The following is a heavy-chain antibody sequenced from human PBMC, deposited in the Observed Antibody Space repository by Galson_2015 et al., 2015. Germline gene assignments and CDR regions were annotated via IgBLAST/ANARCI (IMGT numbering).Heavy chain of an antibody. CDR1: GGTFSSYA. Sequence: SVKVSCKASGGTFSSYAISWVRQAPGKGLEWMGGIIPIFGTANYAQKFQGSVTMTRDTSTITVYMELSSLRSEDTAVFYCARDGVYCSSTSCRSVYDCRDAWGQGTTVTVSS. V-gene: IGHV1-69*05. D-gene: IGHD2-2*01. CDR2: IIPIFGTA. J-gene: IGHJ6*02. CDR3: ARDGVYCSSTSCRSVYDCRDA.